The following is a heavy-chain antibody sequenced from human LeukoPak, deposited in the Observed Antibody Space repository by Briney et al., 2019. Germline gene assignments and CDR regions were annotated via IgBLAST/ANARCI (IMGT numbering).Heavy chain of an antibody. CDR1: GFTFSSYS. CDR3: AKDLHYGSADY. Sequence: GGSLRLSSAASGFTFSSYSMNWVRQAPGKGLEWVSYISSSSSTIYHADSVKGRFTISRDNAKNSLYLQMNSLRAEDTAVYYCAKDLHYGSADYWGQGTLVTVSS. V-gene: IGHV3-48*01. D-gene: IGHD3-10*01. J-gene: IGHJ4*02. CDR2: ISSSSSTI.